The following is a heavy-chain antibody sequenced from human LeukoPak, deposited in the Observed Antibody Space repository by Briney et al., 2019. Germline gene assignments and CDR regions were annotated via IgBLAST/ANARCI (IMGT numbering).Heavy chain of an antibody. V-gene: IGHV4-34*01. CDR1: GGSISSYY. J-gene: IGHJ6*03. Sequence: SETLSLTCTVSGGSISSYYWSWIRQPPGKGLEWIGEINHSGSTNYNPSHKSRVTISVDTSKNQFSLKLSSVTAADTAVYYCARLTTAYGDYYYYYYYMDVWGKGTTVTISS. CDR3: ARLTTAYGDYYYYYYYMDV. D-gene: IGHD4-17*01. CDR2: INHSGST.